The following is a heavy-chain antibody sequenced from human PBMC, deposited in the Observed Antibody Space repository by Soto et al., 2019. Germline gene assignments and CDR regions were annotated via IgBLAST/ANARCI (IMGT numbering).Heavy chain of an antibody. CDR2: ISPSGDST. J-gene: IGHJ4*02. CDR1: GYTFTNYY. Sequence: QVQLVQSGAEVKKPGASVKVSCKASGYTFTNYYIHWVRQAPGPGLEWMGIISPSGDSTNYAQKFQGRVTMTRDTSTSTFYRELSGLRSDDTAVYYCATDGRGDGSGSYYNYWGQGTLVTVSS. D-gene: IGHD3-10*01. CDR3: ATDGRGDGSGSYYNY. V-gene: IGHV1-46*03.